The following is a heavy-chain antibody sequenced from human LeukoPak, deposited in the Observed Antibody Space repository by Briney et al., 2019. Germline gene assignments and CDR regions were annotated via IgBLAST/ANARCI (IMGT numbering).Heavy chain of an antibody. D-gene: IGHD3-3*01. CDR3: ARVEYYDFWSEKYYFDY. CDR2: TYYRSKWYN. CDR1: GDSVSSNSAA. J-gene: IGHJ4*02. V-gene: IGHV6-1*01. Sequence: SQTLSLTCAISGDSVSSNSAAWNWIRQSPSRGLEWLGRTYYRSKWYNDYAVSVKSRITINPDTSKNQFSLQLNSVTPEDTAVYYCARVEYYDFWSEKYYFDYWGQGTLVTVSS.